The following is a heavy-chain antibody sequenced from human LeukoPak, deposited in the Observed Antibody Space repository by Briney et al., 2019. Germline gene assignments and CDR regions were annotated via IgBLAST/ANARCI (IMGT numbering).Heavy chain of an antibody. CDR3: ARGSSWYGIDY. J-gene: IGHJ4*02. CDR1: GFTFSSYD. D-gene: IGHD6-13*01. Sequence: GGSLRLSCAASGFTFSSYDMHWVRRATGKGLEWVSAIGTAGDTYYPGSVKGRFTISRENAKNSLYLQMNSLRAGDTAVYYCARGSSWYGIDYWGQGTLVTVSS. V-gene: IGHV3-13*01. CDR2: IGTAGDT.